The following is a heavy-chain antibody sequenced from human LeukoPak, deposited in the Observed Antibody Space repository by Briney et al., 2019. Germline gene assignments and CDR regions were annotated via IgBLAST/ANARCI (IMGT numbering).Heavy chain of an antibody. CDR1: GYSFTSYW. CDR3: ARSMYSSSSDY. CDR2: IYPGDSDT. Sequence: GETLKISCKGSGYSFTSYWIGWVRQMPGEGLEWMGIIYPGDSDTRYSPSFQGQVTISADKSISTAYLQWSSLKASDTAMYYCARSMYSSSSDYWGQGTLVTVSS. V-gene: IGHV5-51*01. D-gene: IGHD6-13*01. J-gene: IGHJ4*02.